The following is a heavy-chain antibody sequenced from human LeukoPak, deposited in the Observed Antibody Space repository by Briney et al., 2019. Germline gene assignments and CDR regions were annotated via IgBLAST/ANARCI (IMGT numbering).Heavy chain of an antibody. CDR1: GGPISSSSYY. Sequence: PSETLSLTCTVSGGPISSSSYYWGWIRQPPGKGLEWIGSIYYSGSTYYNPSLKSRVTISVDTSKNQFSLKLSSVTAADTAVYYCARPYSGVMASYAFDIWGQGTMVTVSS. CDR2: IYYSGST. V-gene: IGHV4-39*01. CDR3: ARPYSGVMASYAFDI. D-gene: IGHD3-16*01. J-gene: IGHJ3*02.